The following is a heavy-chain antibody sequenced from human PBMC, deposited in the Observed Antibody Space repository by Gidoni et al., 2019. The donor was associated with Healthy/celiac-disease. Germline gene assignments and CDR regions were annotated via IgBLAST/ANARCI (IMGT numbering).Heavy chain of an antibody. CDR3: ATDLGYDSDPLFDP. Sequence: EVQLVQPGAEVKKPGATVKISCKVSVYTFTDYDMHWVQQAPGKGLEWMGLVDPEDGETIYAEKFQGRVTITADTSTDTAYMELSSLRSEDTAVYYCATDLGYDSDPLFDPWGQGTLVTVSS. CDR2: VDPEDGET. V-gene: IGHV1-69-2*01. J-gene: IGHJ5*02. CDR1: VYTFTDYD. D-gene: IGHD3-3*01.